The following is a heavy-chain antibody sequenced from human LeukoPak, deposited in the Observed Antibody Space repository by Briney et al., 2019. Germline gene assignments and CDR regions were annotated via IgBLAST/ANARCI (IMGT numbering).Heavy chain of an antibody. J-gene: IGHJ5*02. CDR3: ARGDYYDGGGRNWFNP. CDR1: GGSMSSYY. Sequence: SETLSLTCTVSGGSMSSYYWSFIRQPAGKGLEWIGRIHTSWTTYYNPSLKSRVTMSVDTSRNQFSLRLTSVTAADTAVYYCARGDYYDGGGRNWFNPWGQGTLVTVSS. CDR2: IHTSWTT. D-gene: IGHD3-16*01. V-gene: IGHV4-4*07.